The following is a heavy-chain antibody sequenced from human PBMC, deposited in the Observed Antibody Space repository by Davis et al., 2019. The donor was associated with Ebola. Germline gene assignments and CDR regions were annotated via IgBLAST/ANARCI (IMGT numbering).Heavy chain of an antibody. CDR1: GGSISSSSYY. CDR3: AGLSRDYVVY. J-gene: IGHJ4*02. CDR2: IKQDGSEK. Sequence: ETLSLTCAVSGGSISSSSYYWGWIRQPPGKGLEWVANIKQDGSEKYYVDSVKGRFTISRDNAKNSLYLQMNSLRAEDTAVYYCAGLSRDYVVYWGQGTLVTVSS. D-gene: IGHD3-10*01. V-gene: IGHV3-7*03.